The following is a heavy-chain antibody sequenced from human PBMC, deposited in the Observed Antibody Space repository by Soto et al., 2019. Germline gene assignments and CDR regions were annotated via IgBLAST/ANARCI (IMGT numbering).Heavy chain of an antibody. CDR2: INPSGGST. CDR3: ARDSYGSGSYYQHHFDY. V-gene: IGHV1-46*01. Sequence: ASVKVSCKASGYTFTNYAMHWVRQAPGQGLEWMGIINPSGGSTSYAQKFQGRVTMTRDTSTSTVYMELSSLRSEDTAVYYCARDSYGSGSYYQHHFDYWGQGTLVTVSS. D-gene: IGHD3-10*01. J-gene: IGHJ4*02. CDR1: GYTFTNYA.